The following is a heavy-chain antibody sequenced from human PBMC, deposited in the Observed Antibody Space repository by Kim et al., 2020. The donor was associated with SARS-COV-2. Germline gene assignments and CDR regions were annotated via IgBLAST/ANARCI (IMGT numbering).Heavy chain of an antibody. D-gene: IGHD3-16*02. CDR3: ARSSLSLLQTYGWFDP. V-gene: IGHV1-46*01. Sequence: ASVKVSCKASGYTFTSYYMHWVRQAPGQGLEWMGIINPSGGSTSYAQKFQGRVTMTRDTSTSTVYMELSSLRSEDTAVYYCARSSLSLLQTYGWFDPWGQGTLVTVSS. J-gene: IGHJ5*02. CDR1: GYTFTSYY. CDR2: INPSGGST.